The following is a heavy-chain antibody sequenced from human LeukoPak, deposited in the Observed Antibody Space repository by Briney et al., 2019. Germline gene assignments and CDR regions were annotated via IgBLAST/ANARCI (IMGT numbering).Heavy chain of an antibody. CDR2: ISSSSSYI. D-gene: IGHD1-1*01. CDR1: GFTFSSYS. J-gene: IGHJ4*02. CDR3: ARAGYNWNDDPFDY. V-gene: IGHV3-21*01. Sequence: PGGSLRLSCAASGFTFSSYSMNWVRQAPGKGLEWVSSISSSSSYIYYADSVKGRFTISRDNAKNSLYLQMNSLRAEDTAVYYCARAGYNWNDDPFDYWGQGTLVTVSS.